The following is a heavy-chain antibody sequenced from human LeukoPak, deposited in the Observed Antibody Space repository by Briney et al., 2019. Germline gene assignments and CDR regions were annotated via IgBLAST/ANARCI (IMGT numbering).Heavy chain of an antibody. CDR3: ARDSKTTVALSDYGMDV. J-gene: IGHJ6*02. CDR2: IIPILGIA. Sequence: SVKVSCKASGGTFSSYAISWVRQAPGQGLEWMGRIIPILGIANYAQKFQGRVTITADKSTSTAYMELSSLRSEDTAVYYCARDSKTTVALSDYGMDVWGPGTTVTVSS. D-gene: IGHD4-23*01. CDR1: GGTFSSYA. V-gene: IGHV1-69*04.